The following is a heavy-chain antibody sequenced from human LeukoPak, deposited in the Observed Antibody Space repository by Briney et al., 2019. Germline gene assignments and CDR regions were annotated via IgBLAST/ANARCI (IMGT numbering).Heavy chain of an antibody. Sequence: EGSLRLSCAASGFTFSSYAMHWVRQAPGKGLEWVAVISYDGSNKYYADSVKGRFTISRDNSKNTLYLQMNSLRAEDTAVYYCAREYGYGGNLNLDYWGQGTLVTVSS. J-gene: IGHJ4*02. CDR2: ISYDGSNK. D-gene: IGHD4-23*01. V-gene: IGHV3-30*04. CDR3: AREYGYGGNLNLDY. CDR1: GFTFSSYA.